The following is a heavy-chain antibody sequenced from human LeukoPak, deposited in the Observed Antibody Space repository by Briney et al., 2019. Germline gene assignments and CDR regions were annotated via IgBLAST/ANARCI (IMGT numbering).Heavy chain of an antibody. CDR3: ARTTVVTLVDY. D-gene: IGHD4-23*01. CDR2: INHSGST. V-gene: IGHV4-34*01. CDR1: GGSFSGYY. Sequence: SETLSLTCAVYGGSFSGYYWSWIRQPPGKGLEWIGEINHSGSTNYNPSLKSRVTISVDTSKNQFSLKLSSVTAADTAVYYCARTTVVTLVDYWGQGTLVTVSS. J-gene: IGHJ4*02.